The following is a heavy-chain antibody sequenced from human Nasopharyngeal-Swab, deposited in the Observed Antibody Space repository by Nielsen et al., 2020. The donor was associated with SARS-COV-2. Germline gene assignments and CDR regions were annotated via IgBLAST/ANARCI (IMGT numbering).Heavy chain of an antibody. J-gene: IGHJ6*03. CDR1: GYTFTTYD. CDR3: ARGLIVATIFHYYYYMDV. V-gene: IGHV1-8*01. D-gene: IGHD5-12*01. Sequence: ASVKVSCKASGYTFTTYDINWVRQATGQGLEWMGWMNPNSGNTGYAQKFQGRVTMTRNTSISTVYMELSSLRSKDTAVYYCARGLIVATIFHYYYYMDVWGKGTTVTVSS. CDR2: MNPNSGNT.